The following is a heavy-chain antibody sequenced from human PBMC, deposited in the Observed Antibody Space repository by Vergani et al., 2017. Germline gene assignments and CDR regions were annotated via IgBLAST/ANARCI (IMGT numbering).Heavy chain of an antibody. CDR3: ARHTTYTDS. Sequence: EVELVQSGPEMRKPGESLKISCKGSEYSFANYWIGWVRQMPGKGLEWMGIIYPADSDTRYSPSFQGQVTISADKSISTACLQWDSLKASDTALYYCARHTTYTDSWGQGTLVIVSS. CDR2: IYPADSDT. V-gene: IGHV5-51*01. D-gene: IGHD1-1*01. CDR1: EYSFANYW. J-gene: IGHJ4*02.